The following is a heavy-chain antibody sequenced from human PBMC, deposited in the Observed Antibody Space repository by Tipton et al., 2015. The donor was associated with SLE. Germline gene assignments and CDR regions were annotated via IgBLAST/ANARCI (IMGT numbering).Heavy chain of an antibody. CDR2: INHSGST. Sequence: TLSLTCAVYGGSFSGYYWSWIRQPPGKGLEWIGEINHSGSTNYNPSLKSRVTISVDTSKNQFSLKLSSVTAADTAVYYCARDSHNWNSGYYYGMDVWGQGTTVTVSS. CDR1: GGSFSGYY. J-gene: IGHJ6*02. V-gene: IGHV4-34*01. CDR3: ARDSHNWNSGYYYGMDV. D-gene: IGHD1-7*01.